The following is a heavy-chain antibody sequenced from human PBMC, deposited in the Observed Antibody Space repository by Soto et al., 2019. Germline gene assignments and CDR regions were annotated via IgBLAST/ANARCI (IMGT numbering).Heavy chain of an antibody. CDR1: GFNLRNYE. J-gene: IGHJ4*02. CDR3: ATEELCGADCYFFKH. Sequence: PGGSLRLSCAVSGFNLRNYEMNWVRQAPGKGLEWISKISGSNNNIYYADSVQGRFTISRDNANNVLFLQMTSLRAEDTATYHCATEELCGADCYFFKHWGQGTLVTVSA. D-gene: IGHD2-21*02. V-gene: IGHV3-48*03. CDR2: ISGSNNNI.